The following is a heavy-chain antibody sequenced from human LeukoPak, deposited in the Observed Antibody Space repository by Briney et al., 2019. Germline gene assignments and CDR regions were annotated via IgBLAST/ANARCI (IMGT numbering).Heavy chain of an antibody. D-gene: IGHD3-22*01. CDR2: TYSRSKWYN. Sequence: SQTLSLTCAISGDSVSSNSAAWNWIRQSPSRGLEWLGMTYSRSKWYNDYAVSVKSRITINPDTSKNQFSLQLDSVTPEDTAVYYCARDVANYYDSSGYYTSGFDYWGQGTLVTVSS. CDR3: ARDVANYYDSSGYYTSGFDY. V-gene: IGHV6-1*01. CDR1: GDSVSSNSAA. J-gene: IGHJ4*02.